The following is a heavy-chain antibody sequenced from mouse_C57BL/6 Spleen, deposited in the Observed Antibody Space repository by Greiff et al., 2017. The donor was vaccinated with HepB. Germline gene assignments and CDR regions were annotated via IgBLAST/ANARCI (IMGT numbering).Heavy chain of an antibody. D-gene: IGHD1-1*02. CDR1: GYTFTSYW. Sequence: QVQLQQPGAELVMPGASVKLSCKASGYTFTSYWMHWVKQRPGQGLEWIGEIDPSDSYTNYNQKFKGKSTLTVDKSSSTAYMQLSSLTSEDSAVYYGARGGSDWYFDVWGTGTTVTVSS. CDR3: ARGGSDWYFDV. V-gene: IGHV1-69*01. J-gene: IGHJ1*03. CDR2: IDPSDSYT.